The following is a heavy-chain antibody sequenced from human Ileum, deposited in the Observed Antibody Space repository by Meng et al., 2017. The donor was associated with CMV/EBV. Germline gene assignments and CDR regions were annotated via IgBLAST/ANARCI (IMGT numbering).Heavy chain of an antibody. Sequence: KGSGPQWVTPTETLMWACSVSAFALPTVRMGLGWIRHAPGKALEWLALSHWDHDKRYSPSLKTRITITKDTSHYRLVLTMTSMDPVLTATYYCAHSPPGASGWSFDYWGQGILVTVSS. D-gene: IGHD6-19*01. J-gene: IGHJ4*02. CDR3: AHSPPGASGWSFDY. CDR1: AFALPTVRMG. CDR2: SHWDHDK. V-gene: IGHV2-5*02.